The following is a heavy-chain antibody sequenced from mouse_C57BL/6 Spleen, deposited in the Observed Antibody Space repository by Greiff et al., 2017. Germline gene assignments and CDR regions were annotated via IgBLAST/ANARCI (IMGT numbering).Heavy chain of an antibody. CDR1: GYTFTSYW. J-gene: IGHJ2*01. CDR3: ARPAQATWWYFDY. CDR2: IYPSDSET. V-gene: IGHV1-61*01. D-gene: IGHD3-2*02. Sequence: VQLQQPGAELVRPGSSVKLSCKASGYTFTSYWMDWVKQRPGQGLEWIGNIYPSDSETHYNQKFKDKATLTVDKSSSTAYMQLSSLTSEDSAVYYCARPAQATWWYFDYWGQGTTLTVSS.